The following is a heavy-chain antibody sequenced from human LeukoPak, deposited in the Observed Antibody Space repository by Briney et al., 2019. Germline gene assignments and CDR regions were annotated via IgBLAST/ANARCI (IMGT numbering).Heavy chain of an antibody. J-gene: IGHJ4*02. D-gene: IGHD3-22*01. CDR2: IYYSGSS. V-gene: IGHV4-59*01. Sequence: SETLSLTCTVSGASISSSYWSWIRQRPGKGLEWIGYIYYSGSSSYNPSLKSRVTISVDTSKNQFSLKLSSVTAADTAIYYCARRLYDSSGYYLDYWGQGTLVTVSS. CDR1: GASISSSY. CDR3: ARRLYDSSGYYLDY.